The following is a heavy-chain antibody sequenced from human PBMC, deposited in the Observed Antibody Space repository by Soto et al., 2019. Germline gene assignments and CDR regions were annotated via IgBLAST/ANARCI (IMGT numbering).Heavy chain of an antibody. D-gene: IGHD2-15*01. V-gene: IGHV3-7*05. Sequence: PGGSLRLSCAASGFTFSSYWMSWVRQAPGKGLEWVANIKQDGSEKYYVDSVKGRFTISRDNAKNSLYLQMNSLRAEDTAVYYCARDVTIVVVVAVNDAFAIWGQGTMVTVSS. CDR2: IKQDGSEK. CDR3: ARDVTIVVVVAVNDAFAI. J-gene: IGHJ3*02. CDR1: GFTFSSYW.